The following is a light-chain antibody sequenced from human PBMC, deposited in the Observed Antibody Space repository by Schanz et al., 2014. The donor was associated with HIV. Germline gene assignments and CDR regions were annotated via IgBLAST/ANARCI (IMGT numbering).Light chain of an antibody. J-gene: IGKJ2*01. Sequence: EIVLTQSPGTLSLSPGERATLSCRASQNVIDNYLAWYQQKPGQAPRLLISGVSSRASGIPDRFSGSGSGTDFTLTISRLEPEDFAVYYCQQYGNSRTFGQGTKLEIK. CDR2: GVS. CDR1: QNVIDNY. V-gene: IGKV3-20*01. CDR3: QQYGNSRT.